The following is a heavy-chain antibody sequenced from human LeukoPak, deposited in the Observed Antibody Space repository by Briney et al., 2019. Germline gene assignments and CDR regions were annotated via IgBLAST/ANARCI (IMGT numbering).Heavy chain of an antibody. CDR2: IYPGDSDT. V-gene: IGHV5-51*01. D-gene: IGHD2-2*01. CDR1: GYSFTSYW. Sequence: GESLKISCKGSGYSFTSYWIGWVRQMPGKGLEWMGIIYPGDSDTRYSPSFQGQVTISADKSISTAYLQWSSLKASDTAMYYCAKLIGVPAASYGMDAWGQGTTVTVSS. CDR3: AKLIGVPAASYGMDA. J-gene: IGHJ6*02.